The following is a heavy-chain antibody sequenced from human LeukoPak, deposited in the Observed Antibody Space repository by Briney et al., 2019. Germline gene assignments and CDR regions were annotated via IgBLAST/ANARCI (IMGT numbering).Heavy chain of an antibody. CDR1: GYTFTSYD. J-gene: IGHJ5*02. V-gene: IGHV1-8*03. D-gene: IGHD3-3*01. CDR2: MNPNSGNT. CDR3: ARRGPFWSGYQGIDWFDP. Sequence: GASVKVSCKASGYTFTSYDINWVRQATGQGLEWMGWMNPNSGNTGYAQKFQGRVTITRNTSISTAYMELSSLRSEDTAVYYCARRGPFWSGYQGIDWFDPWGQGTLVTVSP.